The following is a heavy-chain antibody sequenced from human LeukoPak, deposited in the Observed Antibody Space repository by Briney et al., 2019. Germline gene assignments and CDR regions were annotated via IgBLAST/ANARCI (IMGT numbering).Heavy chain of an antibody. CDR1: GDSVSSNSAA. Sequence: SQTLSLTCAISGDSVSSNSAAWNWIRQSPSRGLEWLGRTYYRSKWYNDYAVSVKSRITINPDTPKNQSSLQLNSVTPEDTAVYYCASLYDSSGYFDYWGQGTLVTVSS. J-gene: IGHJ4*02. V-gene: IGHV6-1*01. CDR3: ASLYDSSGYFDY. D-gene: IGHD3-22*01. CDR2: TYYRSKWYN.